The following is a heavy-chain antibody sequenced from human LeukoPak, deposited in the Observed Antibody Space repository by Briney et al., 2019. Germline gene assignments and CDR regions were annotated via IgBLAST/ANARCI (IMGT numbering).Heavy chain of an antibody. Sequence: SETLSLTCTVSGGSISSSSYYWGWIRQPPGKGLEWIGSIYYSGSTYYNPSLKSRVTMSVDKSKNQFSLNLTSVTAADTAVYYCARDYCSGGSCYFHVFDVWGQGTTVTVSS. CDR1: GGSISSSSYY. CDR3: ARDYCSGGSCYFHVFDV. V-gene: IGHV4-39*07. J-gene: IGHJ3*01. D-gene: IGHD2-15*01. CDR2: IYYSGST.